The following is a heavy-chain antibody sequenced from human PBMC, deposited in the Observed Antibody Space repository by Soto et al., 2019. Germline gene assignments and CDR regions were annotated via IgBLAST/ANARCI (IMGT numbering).Heavy chain of an antibody. V-gene: IGHV4-39*01. CDR3: ARHPTIAELMVYATHYFDH. J-gene: IGHJ4*02. CDR1: GGSISSSTYY. D-gene: IGHD2-8*01. CDR2: IYYTGST. Sequence: SETLSLTCTVSGGSISSSTYYLGWIRQPPGKGLEWIGSIYYTGSTHYNPALKSRVTISVDTSKNQFSLKLSSVTAADTAVYYCARHPTIAELMVYATHYFDHWGQGTLVTVSS.